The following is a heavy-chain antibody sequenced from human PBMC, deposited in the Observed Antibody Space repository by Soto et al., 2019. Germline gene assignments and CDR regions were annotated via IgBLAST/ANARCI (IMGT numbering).Heavy chain of an antibody. V-gene: IGHV4-59*01. D-gene: IGHD3-9*01. CDR1: GGSISSYY. CDR3: AYFAWLST. J-gene: IGHJ4*02. Sequence: SETLSLTCTVSGGSISSYYWSWIRQPPGKGLEWIGYIYYSGSTNYNPSLKSRVTISVDTSKNQFSLKMSSVTAADTAAYYCAYFAWLSTWGQETLLTISS. CDR2: IYYSGST.